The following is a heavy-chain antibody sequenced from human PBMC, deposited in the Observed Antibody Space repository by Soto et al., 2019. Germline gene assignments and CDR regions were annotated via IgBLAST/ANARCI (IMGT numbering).Heavy chain of an antibody. J-gene: IGHJ4*02. Sequence: QVQLVESGGGMAQAGTSLRLSCTDSGFTFNSVSQHWVRQGPDKGLEWVAVVSFDGKVTYYADSVKGRFTVSRDISKNTIYLQANSLRPEDTAVYYCAREPYGDSQYFDYWGQGTPVTVSS. D-gene: IGHD2-21*02. CDR2: VSFDGKVT. V-gene: IGHV3-30*04. CDR3: AREPYGDSQYFDY. CDR1: GFTFNSVS.